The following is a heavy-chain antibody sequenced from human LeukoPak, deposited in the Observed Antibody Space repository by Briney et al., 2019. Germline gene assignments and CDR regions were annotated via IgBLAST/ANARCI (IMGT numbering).Heavy chain of an antibody. V-gene: IGHV3-9*01. J-gene: IGHJ4*02. CDR3: AKSKFSITMIVVAIDY. Sequence: GGSLRLSCAASGFTFDDYAMHWVRQAPGKGLEWVSGISWNSGSIGYADSVKGRFTTSRDNAKNSLYLQMNSLRAEDTALYYCAKSKFSITMIVVAIDYWGQGTLVTVSS. CDR2: ISWNSGSI. CDR1: GFTFDDYA. D-gene: IGHD3-22*01.